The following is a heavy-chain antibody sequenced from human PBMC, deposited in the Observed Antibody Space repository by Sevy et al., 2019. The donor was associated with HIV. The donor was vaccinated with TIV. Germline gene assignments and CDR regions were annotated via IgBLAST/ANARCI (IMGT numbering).Heavy chain of an antibody. CDR3: ARDQTYLYYYYGMDV. CDR1: GFTFSRYW. Sequence: GGSLRLSCAVSGFTFSRYWMSWVRQAPGKGLEWVANIKQDGSEKYYVDSVKGRFTISRDNAKNSLYLQMNSLRAEDTAVYYCARDQTYLYYYYGMDVWGQRTTVTVSS. J-gene: IGHJ6*02. V-gene: IGHV3-7*01. CDR2: IKQDGSEK. D-gene: IGHD2-2*02.